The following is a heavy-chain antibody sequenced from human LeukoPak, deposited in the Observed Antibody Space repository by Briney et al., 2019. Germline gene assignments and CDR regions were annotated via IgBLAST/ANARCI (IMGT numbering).Heavy chain of an antibody. CDR1: GCTFSSYG. Sequence: GGSLRLSCAASGCTFSSYGMHWVRQAPGKGLEWVAVIWYDGSNKYYADSVKGRFTISRDNSKNTLYLQMNSLRAEDTAVYYCARDEAAAALDYWGQGTLVTVSS. V-gene: IGHV3-33*01. CDR2: IWYDGSNK. J-gene: IGHJ4*02. CDR3: ARDEAAAALDY. D-gene: IGHD6-13*01.